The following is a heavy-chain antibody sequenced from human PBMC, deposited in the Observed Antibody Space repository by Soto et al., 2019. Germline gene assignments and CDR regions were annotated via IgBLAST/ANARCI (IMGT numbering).Heavy chain of an antibody. D-gene: IGHD3-3*01. CDR2: IYYSGST. J-gene: IGHJ5*02. Sequence: SETLSLTCTVSGGSISSYYRSWIRQPPGKGLEWIGYIYYSGSTNYNPSLKSRVTISVDTSKNQFSLKLSSVTAADTAVYYCARRTIFGAHFDPWGQGTLVTVSS. V-gene: IGHV4-59*08. CDR1: GGSISSYY. CDR3: ARRTIFGAHFDP.